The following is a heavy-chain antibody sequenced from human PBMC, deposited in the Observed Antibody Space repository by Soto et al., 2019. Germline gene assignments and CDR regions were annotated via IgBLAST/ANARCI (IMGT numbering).Heavy chain of an antibody. V-gene: IGHV4-34*01. J-gene: IGHJ4*02. CDR3: ARGNGNMITFGGVIVSFDY. D-gene: IGHD3-16*02. Sequence: QVQLQQWGAGLLKPSETLSLTCAVYGGSFSGYYWSWIRQPPGKGLEWIGEINHSGSTNYNPSLKSRVTISVDTSKNQFSLKLSSVTAADTAVYYCARGNGNMITFGGVIVSFDYWGQGTLVTVSS. CDR1: GGSFSGYY. CDR2: INHSGST.